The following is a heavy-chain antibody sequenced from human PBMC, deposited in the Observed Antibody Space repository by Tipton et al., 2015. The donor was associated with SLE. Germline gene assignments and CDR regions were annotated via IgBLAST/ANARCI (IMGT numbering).Heavy chain of an antibody. CDR3: ARRMVFGGDYFDY. J-gene: IGHJ4*02. Sequence: TLSLTCAVYGGSFSGYYWSWIRQPPGKGLEWIGSIYHSGSTYSNPSLKSRVTISVDTSKNQFSLRLSSVTAADTAVYYCARRMVFGGDYFDYWGQGTLVTVSS. D-gene: IGHD3-10*02. CDR1: GGSFSGYY. V-gene: IGHV4-34*01. CDR2: IYHSGST.